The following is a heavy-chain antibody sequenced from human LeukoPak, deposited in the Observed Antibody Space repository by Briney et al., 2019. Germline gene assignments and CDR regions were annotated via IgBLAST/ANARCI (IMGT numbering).Heavy chain of an antibody. CDR2: ISGSGGST. D-gene: IGHD3-3*01. J-gene: IGHJ4*02. CDR1: GFTFSSYA. Sequence: GGSLRLSCAASGFTFSSYAMSWVRQAPGKGLEWVSAISGSGGSTYYADSVKGRFTISRDNSKTTLYLQMNSLRAEDTAVYYCAKDLPGDYDFWSGYYDGPMGYWGQGTLVTVSS. CDR3: AKDLPGDYDFWSGYYDGPMGY. V-gene: IGHV3-23*01.